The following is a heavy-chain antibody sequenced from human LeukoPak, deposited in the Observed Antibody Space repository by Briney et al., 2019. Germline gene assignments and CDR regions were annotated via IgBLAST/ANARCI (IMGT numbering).Heavy chain of an antibody. CDR1: GGTFSSYA. Sequence: ASVKVSCKASGGTFSSYAISWVRQAPGQGLEWMGGIIPIFGTANYAQKFQGGVTITTDESTSTAYMELSSLRSEDTAVYYCARSHIVVVTATGGAFDIWGQGTMVTVSS. CDR3: ARSHIVVVTATGGAFDI. V-gene: IGHV1-69*05. CDR2: IIPIFGTA. J-gene: IGHJ3*02. D-gene: IGHD2-21*02.